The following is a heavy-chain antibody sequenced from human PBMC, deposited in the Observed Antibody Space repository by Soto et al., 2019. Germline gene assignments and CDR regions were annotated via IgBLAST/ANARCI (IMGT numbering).Heavy chain of an antibody. J-gene: IGHJ3*02. CDR2: ISYDGSNK. CDR1: GFTFSSYA. V-gene: IGHV3-30-3*01. Sequence: QVQLVESGGGVVQPGRSLRLSCAASGFTFSSYAMHWVRQAPGKGLEWVAVISYDGSNKYYADSVKGRFTISRDNSKNTLYLQMNSLRAEDTAVYYCARDQGAVYDSSSCAFDIWGQGTMVTVSS. CDR3: ARDQGAVYDSSSCAFDI. D-gene: IGHD6-6*01.